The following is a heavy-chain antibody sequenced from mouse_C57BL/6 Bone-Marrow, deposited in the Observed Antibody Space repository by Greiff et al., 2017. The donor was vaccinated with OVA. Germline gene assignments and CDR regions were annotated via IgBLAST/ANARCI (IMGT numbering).Heavy chain of an antibody. D-gene: IGHD1-1*01. J-gene: IGHJ2*01. CDR2: ISDGGSYT. Sequence: EVQLVESGGGLVKPGGSLKLSCAASGFTFSSYAMSWVRQTPEKRLEWVATISDGGSYTYYPDNVKGRFTISRDNAKNNPYLQMSHLKSEDTAMYYWARDSPPLLRYPYFYYSGQGTTLTVSS. CDR3: ARDSPPLLRYPYFYY. CDR1: GFTFSSYA. V-gene: IGHV5-4*01.